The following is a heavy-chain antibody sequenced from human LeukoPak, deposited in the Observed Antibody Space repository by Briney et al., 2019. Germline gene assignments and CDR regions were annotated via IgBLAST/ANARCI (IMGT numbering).Heavy chain of an antibody. Sequence: SETLSLTCAVYGGSFSGYYWSWIRQPPGKGLEWIGEINHSGSTNYNPSLKSRVTISVDTSKNQFSLKLSSVTAADTAVYYCARGLYSGPYFDYWGQGTLVTVSS. CDR3: ARGLYSGPYFDY. D-gene: IGHD3-10*01. CDR2: INHSGST. CDR1: GGSFSGYY. V-gene: IGHV4-34*01. J-gene: IGHJ4*02.